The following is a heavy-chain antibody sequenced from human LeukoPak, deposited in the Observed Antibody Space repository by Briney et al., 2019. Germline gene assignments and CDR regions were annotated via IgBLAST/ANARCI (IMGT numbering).Heavy chain of an antibody. V-gene: IGHV3-64*01. J-gene: IGHJ4*02. CDR1: GFTFSDYA. D-gene: IGHD1-14*01. CDR2: IGPIGVYT. CDR3: ARSPPERTDWNYYGY. Sequence: PGGSLRLSCAASGFTFSDYAMHWVRQAPGKGLEFVSVIGPIGVYTYYANSVKGRFTISRDNSKSTVSLQMGSLRDEDMAVYYCARSPPERTDWNYYGYWGRGTLVTVSS.